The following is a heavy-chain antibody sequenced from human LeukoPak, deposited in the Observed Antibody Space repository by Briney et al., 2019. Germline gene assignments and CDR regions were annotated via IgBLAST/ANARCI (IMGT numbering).Heavy chain of an antibody. CDR1: GYSISSGYY. Sequence: SETLSLTCTVSGYSISSGYYWGWIRPPPGKGLEWIGSIYHSGSTYYNPSLKSRVTISVDTSKNQFSLKLSSVTAADTAVYYCARVMYMVRGVIGYYFDYWGQGTLVTVSS. V-gene: IGHV4-38-2*02. CDR3: ARVMYMVRGVIGYYFDY. J-gene: IGHJ4*02. CDR2: IYHSGST. D-gene: IGHD3-10*01.